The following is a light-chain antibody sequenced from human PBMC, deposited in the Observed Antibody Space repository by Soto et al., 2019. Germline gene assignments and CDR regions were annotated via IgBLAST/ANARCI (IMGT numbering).Light chain of an antibody. CDR3: RQYGSSVT. CDR2: GAS. V-gene: IGKV3-20*01. Sequence: EIVLTQSPGTLSLSPGERATLSCRASQSVSNNYLAWYQQKPGQAPRLLIYGASNRATGIPDRFSGSGSGTDITLTISRLEPEVFPGYYCRQYGSSVTVGQGTKVEIK. CDR1: QSVSNNY. J-gene: IGKJ1*01.